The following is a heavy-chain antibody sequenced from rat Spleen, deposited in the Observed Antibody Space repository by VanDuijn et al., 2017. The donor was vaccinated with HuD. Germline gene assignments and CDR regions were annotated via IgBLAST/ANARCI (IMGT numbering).Heavy chain of an antibody. CDR3: ARGGTGSSY. D-gene: IGHD5-1*01. Sequence: QVQLKESGPGLVQPSQTLSLTCTVAGFSLTSYNVHWIRQPPGKGLEWIAAMASGGITYYNSVLKSRLSISRDTSKNQVFLKMNSLQSEDTTTYYCARGGTGSSYWGQGTLVTVSS. V-gene: IGHV2-6*01. CDR1: GFSLTSYN. CDR2: MASGGIT. J-gene: IGHJ3*01.